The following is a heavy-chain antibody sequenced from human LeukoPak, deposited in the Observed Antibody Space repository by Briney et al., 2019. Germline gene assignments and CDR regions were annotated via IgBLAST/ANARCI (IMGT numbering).Heavy chain of an antibody. D-gene: IGHD4-17*01. CDR2: IRYDGSNK. Sequence: PGGSLRLSCAASGFTFSSYGMHWVRQAPGKGLEWVAFIRYDGSNKYYADSVKGRFTISRDNSKNTLYLQMNSLRAEDTAVYYCAKDNGLNPWDYYYYMDVWGKGTTVTVSS. CDR1: GFTFSSYG. CDR3: AKDNGLNPWDYYYYMDV. J-gene: IGHJ6*03. V-gene: IGHV3-30*02.